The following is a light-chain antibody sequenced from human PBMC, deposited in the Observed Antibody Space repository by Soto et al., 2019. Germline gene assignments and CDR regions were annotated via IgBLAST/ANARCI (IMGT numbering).Light chain of an antibody. CDR3: QQSYRTPRT. CDR2: AAS. CDR1: QSISSY. Sequence: DIQMTQSPSSLSASVGDRVTITCRASQSISSYLNWYQQKPGKAPKFLIYAASSLQSGGPSRFSGSGSGTDFTLTISSLQPEDFATYYCQQSYRTPRTFGQGTKVEIK. V-gene: IGKV1-39*01. J-gene: IGKJ1*01.